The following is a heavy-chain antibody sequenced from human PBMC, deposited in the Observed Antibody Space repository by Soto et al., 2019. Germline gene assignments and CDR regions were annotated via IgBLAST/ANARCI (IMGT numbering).Heavy chain of an antibody. CDR3: AACTKSGSSGIFDY. CDR2: LYGETE. D-gene: IGHD5-12*01. J-gene: IGHJ4*02. Sequence: EVQLLESGGGLAQPGGSLRLSCAASGLTLSSYAMSWVRQAPGKGLERVSGLYGETEYYADSVKGRFTISRDNSKNTLYLQMNSLRVEDTAVYYCAACTKSGSSGIFDYWGQGILVTVSS. V-gene: IGHV3-23*01. CDR1: GLTLSSYA.